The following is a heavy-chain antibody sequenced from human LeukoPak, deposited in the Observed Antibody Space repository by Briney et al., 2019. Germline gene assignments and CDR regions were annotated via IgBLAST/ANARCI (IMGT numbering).Heavy chain of an antibody. Sequence: PGGSLRLSCAASGFTFSSYSMNWVRQAPGKGLEWVSSISSSSSYIYYADSVKGRLTISRDNAKNSLYLQMNSLRAEDTAVYYCAREQKQWLALADYWGQGTLVTVSS. CDR2: ISSSSSYI. CDR3: AREQKQWLALADY. V-gene: IGHV3-21*01. J-gene: IGHJ4*02. D-gene: IGHD6-19*01. CDR1: GFTFSSYS.